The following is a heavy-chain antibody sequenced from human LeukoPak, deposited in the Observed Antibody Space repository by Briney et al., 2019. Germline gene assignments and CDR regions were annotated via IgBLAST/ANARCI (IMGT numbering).Heavy chain of an antibody. D-gene: IGHD1-26*01. J-gene: IGHJ3*02. CDR1: GGSISSYY. CDR2: IYYSGST. V-gene: IGHV4-59*08. CDR3: ARMMGYDAFDI. Sequence: SETLSLTCTVSGGSISSYYWSWIRQPPGKGLEWIGYIYYSGSTNYNPSLKSRVTISVDTSKNQFSLKLSSVTAADTAVYYCARMMGYDAFDIWGQGTMVTVSS.